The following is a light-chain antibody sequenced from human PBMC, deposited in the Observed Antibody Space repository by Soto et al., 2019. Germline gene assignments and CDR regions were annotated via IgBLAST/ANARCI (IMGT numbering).Light chain of an antibody. V-gene: IGKV2-28*01. CDR3: MQALQTPRT. J-gene: IGKJ2*01. Sequence: DIVMTQSPFSLSVTPGEPASISCRSSQRLLHSSGYNFLDWYLLKPGQSPRLLIYLGSNRASGVPDRVSGSGSGTDFTLKISRVEAEDVGVYYCMQALQTPRTFGQGTKLEIK. CDR2: LGS. CDR1: QRLLHSSGYNF.